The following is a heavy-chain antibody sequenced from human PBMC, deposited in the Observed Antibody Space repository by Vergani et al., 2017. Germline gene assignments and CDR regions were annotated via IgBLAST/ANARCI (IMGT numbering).Heavy chain of an antibody. Sequence: QVQLVQSGAEVKKPGSSVKVSCKASGGPFSSYAISWVRQAPGQGLEWMGWINPHSADTWSAHNFQGGVTRTRDTSNSTAYRGRSRLRSDDTAVYYCAGNGEDIVVVPTGSRYYWGQGTLVTVSS. CDR1: GGPFSSYA. V-gene: IGHV1-2*02. CDR3: AGNGEDIVVVPTGSRYY. J-gene: IGHJ4*02. CDR2: INPHSADT. D-gene: IGHD2-2*01.